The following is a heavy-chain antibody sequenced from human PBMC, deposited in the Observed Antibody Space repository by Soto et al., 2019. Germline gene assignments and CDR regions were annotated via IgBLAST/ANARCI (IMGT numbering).Heavy chain of an antibody. Sequence: GGSLRLSCAASGFTFSGHYMGWVRQAPGKGLEWVGRITNKVNGYTTEYAASVKGRFTISRDDSKNSLYLQMNSLETEDTAVYYCARVSTGTTSLWKSATREYYYFDYWGQGTLVTVSS. J-gene: IGHJ4*02. CDR1: GFTFSGHY. CDR2: ITNKVNGYTT. CDR3: ARVSTGTTSLWKSATREYYYFDY. V-gene: IGHV3-72*01. D-gene: IGHD1-7*01.